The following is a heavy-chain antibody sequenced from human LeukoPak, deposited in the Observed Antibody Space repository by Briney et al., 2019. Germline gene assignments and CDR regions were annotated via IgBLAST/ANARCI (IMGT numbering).Heavy chain of an antibody. J-gene: IGHJ4*02. D-gene: IGHD3-16*01. CDR1: GYTFTSYG. Sequence: ASVKVSCKASGYTFTSYGISWVRQAPGQGLEWMGWISTYNGYTNYAQKLQGRVTTTTDTSTSTAYMELRSLRSDDTAVYYCARARGDYDYVCGSYPSECDYWGQGTLVTVSS. CDR3: ARARGDYDYVCGSYPSECDY. CDR2: ISTYNGYT. V-gene: IGHV1-18*01.